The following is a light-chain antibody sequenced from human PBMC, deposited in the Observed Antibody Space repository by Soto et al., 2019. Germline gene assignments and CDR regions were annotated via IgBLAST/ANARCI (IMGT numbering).Light chain of an antibody. CDR3: QRYNNWPLT. J-gene: IGKJ4*01. V-gene: IGKV3D-15*01. Sequence: EIVLTQSPSTLCLSPGEKATLSCRASQSVSSSYLAWYQQKPGQAPRLLISDASNRATGIPARFSGSRSGTEFTLTINSLQSEDFAVYYCQRYNNWPLTFGGGTKVDI. CDR2: DAS. CDR1: QSVSSSY.